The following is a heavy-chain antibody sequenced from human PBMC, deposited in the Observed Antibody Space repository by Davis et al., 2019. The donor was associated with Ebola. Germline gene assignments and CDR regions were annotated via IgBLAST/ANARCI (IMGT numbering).Heavy chain of an antibody. V-gene: IGHV3-23*01. Sequence: AAPGFTCNTHKFNWGRQAPGKGLKWLSTISGSGGSTYYADSVKGRFTISRDNSKNTLYLQMNSLRADDTAVYYCAKSRVWDYYLDTTVYIDYWGQGTLVTVSS. CDR1: GFTCNTHK. J-gene: IGHJ4*02. CDR2: ISGSGGST. D-gene: IGHD3-22*01. CDR3: AKSRVWDYYLDTTVYIDY.